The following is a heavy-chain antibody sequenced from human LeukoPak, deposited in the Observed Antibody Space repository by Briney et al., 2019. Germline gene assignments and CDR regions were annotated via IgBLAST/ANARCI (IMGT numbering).Heavy chain of an antibody. Sequence: GGSLRLSCAASGFTFSSYGMHWVRQAPGKGLEWVAVIWYDGSNKYYADSVKGRFIISRDNSKDTLYLQMNSLRAEDTAVYYCARDNGAAVDYWGQGTLVTVSS. CDR3: ARDNGAAVDY. J-gene: IGHJ4*02. CDR2: IWYDGSNK. V-gene: IGHV3-33*01. CDR1: GFTFSSYG. D-gene: IGHD3-10*01.